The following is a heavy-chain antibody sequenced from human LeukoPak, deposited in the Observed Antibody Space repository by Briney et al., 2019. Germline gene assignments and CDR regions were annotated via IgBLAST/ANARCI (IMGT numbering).Heavy chain of an antibody. CDR3: AKDWPSYYYDSSGYTRDG. V-gene: IGHV3-53*01. Sequence: GGSLRLSCAVSGFTVSSNYMTWVRQAPGKGLDCVSLIYSGGSTHYADSVKGRFTISRDTSKNTLYLQMNSLRAEDTAVYYCAKDWPSYYYDSSGYTRDGWGQGTLVTVSS. J-gene: IGHJ4*02. CDR1: GFTVSSNY. D-gene: IGHD3-22*01. CDR2: IYSGGST.